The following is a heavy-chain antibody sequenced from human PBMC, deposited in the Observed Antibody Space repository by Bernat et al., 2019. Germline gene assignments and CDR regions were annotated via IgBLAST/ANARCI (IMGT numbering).Heavy chain of an antibody. CDR2: INQDGSET. D-gene: IGHD1-1*01. V-gene: IGHV3-7*03. CDR3: AGSPGTGTVDY. J-gene: IGHJ4*02. Sequence: EVQLVESRGDLVQPGGSLRLPCAASGFIFNTNWMSWVRQAPGKGLEWVANINQDGSETYYVDSGRGGFASSRDNAKNSLFLKMNSLRGEDTAVYYCAGSPGTGTVDYWGPGTLVTVSS. CDR1: GFIFNTNW.